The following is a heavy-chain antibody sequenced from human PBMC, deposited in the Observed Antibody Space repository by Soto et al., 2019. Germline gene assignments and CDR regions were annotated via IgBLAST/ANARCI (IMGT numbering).Heavy chain of an antibody. D-gene: IGHD6-6*01. J-gene: IGHJ4*02. Sequence: PGGSLRLSCAASGFTFSSYSMNWVRQAPGKGLGWVSSISSSSSYIYYADSVKGRFTISRDNAKNSLYLQMNSLRAEDTAVYYCARDKLIAARPDHFDYWGQGTLVTVSS. V-gene: IGHV3-21*01. CDR1: GFTFSSYS. CDR2: ISSSSSYI. CDR3: ARDKLIAARPDHFDY.